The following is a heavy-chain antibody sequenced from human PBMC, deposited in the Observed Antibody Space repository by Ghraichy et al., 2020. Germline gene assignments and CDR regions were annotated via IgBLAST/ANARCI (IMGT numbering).Heavy chain of an antibody. CDR2: TRQDGSES. Sequence: GGSLRLSCAASGFSFSRYWMSWVRQAPGKGLEWVANTRQDGSESYYVDSVKGRFTISRDNAKNSLYLQMNRLRAEDTAVYYCARGDYYDSSGHYIEAFDIWRQGTMVTVSS. CDR1: GFSFSRYW. CDR3: ARGDYYDSSGHYIEAFDI. D-gene: IGHD3-22*01. J-gene: IGHJ3*02. V-gene: IGHV3-7*01.